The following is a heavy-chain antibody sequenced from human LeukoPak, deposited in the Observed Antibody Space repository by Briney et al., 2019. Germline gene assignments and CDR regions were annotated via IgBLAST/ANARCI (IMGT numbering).Heavy chain of an antibody. J-gene: IGHJ6*03. V-gene: IGHV3-30*01. CDR3: ARDSSGRYQLLWDYYYMDV. CDR1: GFTFSSYA. Sequence: GRSLRLSCAASGFTFSSYAMHWVRQAPGKGLEWVAVISYDGSNKYYADSVKGRFTISRDNSKNTLYLQMNSLRAEDTAVYYCARDSSGRYQLLWDYYYMDVWGKGTTVTVSS. D-gene: IGHD2-2*01. CDR2: ISYDGSNK.